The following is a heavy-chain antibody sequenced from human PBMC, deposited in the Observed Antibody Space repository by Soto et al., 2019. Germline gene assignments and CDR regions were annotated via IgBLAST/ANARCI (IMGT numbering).Heavy chain of an antibody. J-gene: IGHJ6*02. CDR1: GFSFISYW. D-gene: IGHD3-16*01. CDR3: ARRGIERGYPYGMDG. Sequence: GDSLKISCKGSGFSFISYWIAWVRQIPGKGLAWTGIISTAGSETRYSPSVQGQVTISADKYISTADLQWSRLKAADTAMYYCARRGIERGYPYGMDGWGQVTTVTVSS. CDR2: ISTAGSET. V-gene: IGHV5-51*01.